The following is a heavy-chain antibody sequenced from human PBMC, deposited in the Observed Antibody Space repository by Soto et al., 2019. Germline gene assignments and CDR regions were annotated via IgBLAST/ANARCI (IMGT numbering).Heavy chain of an antibody. J-gene: IGHJ4*02. Sequence: GGSLRLSCAASGFTFSSYAMSWVRQAPGKGLEWVSAISGSGGSTYYADSVKGRFTISRDNSKNTLYLQMNSLRAEDTVVYYCAKDRGVGGDSTPCFDYWGQGTLVTVSS. V-gene: IGHV3-23*01. CDR1: GFTFSSYA. D-gene: IGHD3-10*01. CDR3: AKDRGVGGDSTPCFDY. CDR2: ISGSGGST.